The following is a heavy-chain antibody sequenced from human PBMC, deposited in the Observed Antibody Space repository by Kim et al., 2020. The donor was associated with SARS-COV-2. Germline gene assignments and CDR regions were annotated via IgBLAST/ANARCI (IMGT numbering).Heavy chain of an antibody. J-gene: IGHJ5*02. CDR2: IYHSGST. V-gene: IGHV4-30-2*01. CDR3: ARGVYGDYGDWFDP. D-gene: IGHD4-17*01. Sequence: SETLSLTCAVSGGSISSGGYSWSWIRQPPGKGLEWIGYIYHSGSTYYNPSLKSRVTISVDRSKNQFSLKLSSVTAADTAVYYCARGVYGDYGDWFDPWGQGTLVTVSS. CDR1: GGSISSGGYS.